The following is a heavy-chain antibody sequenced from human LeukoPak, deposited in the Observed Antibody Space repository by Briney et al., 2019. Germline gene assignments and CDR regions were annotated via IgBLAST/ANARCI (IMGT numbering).Heavy chain of an antibody. D-gene: IGHD4-17*01. CDR2: IYYSGST. V-gene: IGHV4-59*01. CDR1: GGSISTFY. CDR3: AREDPQTTVPEGLDV. J-gene: IGHJ6*02. Sequence: SETLSLTSTVSGGSISTFYWSWLRQPPGKGLEWIGYIYYSGSTNYNPSLKSRVTISVDMSKNQFSLRLSSVTAADTAVYYCAREDPQTTVPEGLDVWGQGTTVTVSS.